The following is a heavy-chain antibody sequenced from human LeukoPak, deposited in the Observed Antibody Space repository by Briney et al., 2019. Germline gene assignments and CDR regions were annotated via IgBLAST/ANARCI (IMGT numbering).Heavy chain of an antibody. CDR3: AREMRCSSTSCYLFDY. D-gene: IGHD2-2*01. V-gene: IGHV4-4*07. J-gene: IGHJ4*02. CDR2: IHTSGST. CDR1: GGSISSYY. Sequence: SETLSLTCTVSGGSISSYYWSWIRQPAGEGLEWIGRIHTSGSTNYNPSLKSRVTMSVDTSNIQFSLKLSSVTAADTAVYYCAREMRCSSTSCYLFDYWGQGTLVTVSS.